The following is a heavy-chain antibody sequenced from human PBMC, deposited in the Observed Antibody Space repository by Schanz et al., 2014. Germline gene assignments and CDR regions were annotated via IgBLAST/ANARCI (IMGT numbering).Heavy chain of an antibody. CDR1: GFTFNSYA. D-gene: IGHD2-21*01. J-gene: IGHJ6*02. Sequence: DVQLLESGGGLVQPGGSLRLSCAASGFTFNSYAMTWVRQAPGKGLEWVSSISHSGGSKYYADSVEGRFTISRDNSENTLYLQRDSLNTDHTVVVYCTKAVEYSRCDSSCDYCYYGLDVWGQGTTVTVSS. CDR2: ISHSGGSK. V-gene: IGHV3-23*01. CDR3: TKAVEYSRCDSSCDYCYYGLDV.